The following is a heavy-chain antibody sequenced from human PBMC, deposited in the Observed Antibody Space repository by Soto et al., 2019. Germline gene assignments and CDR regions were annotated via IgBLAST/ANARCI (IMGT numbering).Heavy chain of an antibody. CDR3: ARQRVDYDILTGYYSSYWFDP. Sequence: PSETLSLTCTVSGGSISSSSYYWGWIRHPPGKGLEWIGSIYYSGSTYYNPSLKSRVTISVDTSKNQFSLKLSSVTAADTAVYYCARQRVDYDILTGYYSSYWFDPWGQGTLVTVSS. V-gene: IGHV4-39*01. CDR2: IYYSGST. J-gene: IGHJ5*02. D-gene: IGHD3-9*01. CDR1: GGSISSSSYY.